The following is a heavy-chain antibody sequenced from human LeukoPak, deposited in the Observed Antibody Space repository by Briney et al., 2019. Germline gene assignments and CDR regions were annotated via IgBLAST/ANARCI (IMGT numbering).Heavy chain of an antibody. CDR1: NGSISGSGYY. V-gene: IGHV4-39*01. CDR2: IYYSGTT. Sequence: SETLSLTCTVSNGSISGSGYYWGWIRQPPGKGLEWIGSIYYSGTTYYNPSLESRITISVDTSKNQFSLKVRSATAADTAAYYCGGPNYYYMDVWGKGTTVTVSS. J-gene: IGHJ6*03. CDR3: GGPNYYYMDV.